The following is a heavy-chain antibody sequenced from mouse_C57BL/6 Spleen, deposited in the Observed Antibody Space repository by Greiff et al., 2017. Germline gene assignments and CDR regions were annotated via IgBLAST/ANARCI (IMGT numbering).Heavy chain of an antibody. V-gene: IGHV1-54*01. CDR3: AREHGDGNYYAMDY. J-gene: IGHJ4*01. CDR1: GYAFTNYL. CDR2: INPGSGGT. Sequence: VQLQQSGAELVRPGTSVKVSCKASGYAFTNYLIEWVKQRPGQGLEWIGVINPGSGGTNYNEKFKGKATLTADKSSITAYMQLSSLTSEDSSVYFCAREHGDGNYYAMDYWGQGTSVTVSS. D-gene: IGHD2-1*01.